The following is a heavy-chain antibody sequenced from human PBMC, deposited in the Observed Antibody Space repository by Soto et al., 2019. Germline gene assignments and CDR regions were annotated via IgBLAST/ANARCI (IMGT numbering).Heavy chain of an antibody. D-gene: IGHD1-7*01. CDR1: GFTFSSYS. V-gene: IGHV3-48*01. J-gene: IGHJ4*02. CDR3: ARVLTGTTFENDYETLSFDY. CDR2: ISSSSSTI. Sequence: GGSLRLSCAASGFTFSSYSMNWVRQAPGKGLEWVSYISSSSSTIYYADSVKGRFTISRDNAKNSLYLQMNSLRAEDTAVYYCARVLTGTTFENDYETLSFDYWGQGTLVTVSS.